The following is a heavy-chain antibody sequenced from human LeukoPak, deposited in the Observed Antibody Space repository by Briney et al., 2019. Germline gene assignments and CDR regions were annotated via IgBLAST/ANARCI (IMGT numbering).Heavy chain of an antibody. CDR1: GFTFSSYD. J-gene: IGHJ6*02. Sequence: GGSLRLSRAASGFTFSSYDIHWVRQAPGKGLEWVALISYDGSHKYYADSVQGRFTISRDNSKNTLYLQMNSLRVEDTAVYYCAKRAEAVAGYYGMDVWGQGTTVTVSS. D-gene: IGHD6-19*01. CDR2: ISYDGSHK. V-gene: IGHV3-30*18. CDR3: AKRAEAVAGYYGMDV.